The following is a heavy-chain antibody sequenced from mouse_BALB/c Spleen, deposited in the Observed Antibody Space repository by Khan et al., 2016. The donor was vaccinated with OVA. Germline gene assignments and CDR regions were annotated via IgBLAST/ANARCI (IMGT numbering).Heavy chain of an antibody. J-gene: IGHJ3*01. CDR2: INPGSDNT. D-gene: IGHD2-1*01. Sequence: QVQLQQSGAELVRPGTSVKVSCKASGYAFTDYLIEWVKQRPGQGLEWIGVINPGSDNTNYNEKFKGKATLTADKSSSTAYMQLSSLTSDDSAVYFCARGGYGTVAYWGQGTPVTVSA. V-gene: IGHV1-54*01. CDR3: ARGGYGTVAY. CDR1: GYAFTDYL.